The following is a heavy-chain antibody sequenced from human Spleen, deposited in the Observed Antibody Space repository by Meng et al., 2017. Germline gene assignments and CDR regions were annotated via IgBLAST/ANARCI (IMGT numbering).Heavy chain of an antibody. Sequence: VGVKRPWATDTVSGKVSAYPFPDSRLHWVRRSPGQGLEWMGRINPKSGDTHYAQRFQGRVTMTGDTSISTAYMELSGLRSDDTAMYYCARDEDISAAGKLFGDYWGQGTLVTVSS. J-gene: IGHJ4*02. D-gene: IGHD6-13*01. CDR1: AYPFPDSR. CDR3: ARDEDISAAGKLFGDY. CDR2: INPKSGDT. V-gene: IGHV1-2*06.